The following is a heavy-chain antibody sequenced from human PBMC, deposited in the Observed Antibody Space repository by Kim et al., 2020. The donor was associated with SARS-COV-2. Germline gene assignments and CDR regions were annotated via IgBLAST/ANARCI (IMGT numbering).Heavy chain of an antibody. CDR2: INHSGST. D-gene: IGHD4-17*01. CDR3: ARSRRVTTTSYYYYYGMDV. CDR1: GGSFSGYY. J-gene: IGHJ6*02. Sequence: SETLSLTCAVYGGSFSGYYWSWIRQPPGKGLEWIGEINHSGSTNYNPSLKSRVTISVDTSKNQFSLKLSSVTAADTAVYYCARSRRVTTTSYYYYYGMDVWGQGTTVTVSS. V-gene: IGHV4-34*01.